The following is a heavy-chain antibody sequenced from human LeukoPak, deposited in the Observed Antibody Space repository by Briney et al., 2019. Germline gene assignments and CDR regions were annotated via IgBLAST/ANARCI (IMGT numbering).Heavy chain of an antibody. Sequence: PSETLSLTCTVSGDSIRNSYWSWIRQPPGKGLEWIGYIPTSGDINYNPSLKSRVTISVDTSKNQFSLKLSSVTAADTAVYYCARARGYSYGPRPPHFDYWGQGTLVTVSS. CDR3: ARARGYSYGPRPPHFDY. J-gene: IGHJ4*02. V-gene: IGHV4-4*08. CDR2: IPTSGDI. CDR1: GDSIRNSY. D-gene: IGHD5-18*01.